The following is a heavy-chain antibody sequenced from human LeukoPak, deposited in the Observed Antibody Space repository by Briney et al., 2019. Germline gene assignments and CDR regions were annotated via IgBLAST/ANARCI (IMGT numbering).Heavy chain of an antibody. CDR3: VREGYSSGWYRN. D-gene: IGHD6-19*01. J-gene: IGHJ4*02. Sequence: GGSLRLSCAASGFTFSSNYMSWVRQAPGKGLEWVSVIYSGGSTYYADSVKGRFTISRDNSKNTLYLQMDSLRAEDTAVYYCVREGYSSGWYRNWGQGTLVTVSS. CDR1: GFTFSSNY. CDR2: IYSGGST. V-gene: IGHV3-53*01.